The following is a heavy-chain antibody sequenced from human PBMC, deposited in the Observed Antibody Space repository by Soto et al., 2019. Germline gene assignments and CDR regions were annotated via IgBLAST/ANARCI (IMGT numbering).Heavy chain of an antibody. V-gene: IGHV2-26*01. Sequence: QVTLKESGPVLVKPTETLTLTCTVSGFSLSNARMGVSWIRQPPGKALEWLAHIFSNDETAYSTSLKTKLTISKDTSKSQVVLTMGNMDPVDTATYYCARTVARMNLDYWGQGTLVTVSS. CDR3: ARTVARMNLDY. D-gene: IGHD2-21*01. J-gene: IGHJ4*02. CDR1: GFSLSNARMG. CDR2: IFSNDET.